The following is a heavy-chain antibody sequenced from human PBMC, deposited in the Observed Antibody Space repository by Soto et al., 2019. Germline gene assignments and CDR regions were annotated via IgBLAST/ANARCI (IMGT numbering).Heavy chain of an antibody. CDR2: IYYSGST. D-gene: IGHD4-4*01. V-gene: IGHV4-39*01. CDR1: GGSISSSSYY. Sequence: QLQLQESGPGLVKPSETLSLTCTVSGGSISSSSYYWGWIRQPPGKGLEWIGSIYYSGSTYYNPSPTIRVTIYVDTSKNQFSLKLSSVTAAHTAVYYCARHVLVHSKGAFDTWGQGTMVTVSS. J-gene: IGHJ3*02. CDR3: ARHVLVHSKGAFDT.